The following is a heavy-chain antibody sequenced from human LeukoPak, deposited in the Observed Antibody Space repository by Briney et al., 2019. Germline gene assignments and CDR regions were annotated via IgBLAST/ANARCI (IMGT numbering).Heavy chain of an antibody. J-gene: IGHJ4*02. D-gene: IGHD2-2*01. CDR2: INPSGGST. CDR1: GYTFTSYY. Sequence: RASVTVSCKASGYTFTSYYMHWVRQAPGQGLEWMGIINPSGGSTSYAQKFQGRVTMTRDTSTSTVYMELSSLRSEDTAVYYCATGGDIVVVPAAMGYWGQGTLVTVSS. V-gene: IGHV1-46*01. CDR3: ATGGDIVVVPAAMGY.